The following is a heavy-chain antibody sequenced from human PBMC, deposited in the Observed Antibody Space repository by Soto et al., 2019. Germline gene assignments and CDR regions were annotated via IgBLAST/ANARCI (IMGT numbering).Heavy chain of an antibody. Sequence: ASVKVSCKASGYTFTSYFISWVRQAPGQGLEWMGGISAYNGHTNYAQKFQGRLTMTTEASTTTAYMELRGLRSDDTAVYYCTRRPEEYWHGSAAREDFDYWGQGTLVTVSS. V-gene: IGHV1-18*04. J-gene: IGHJ4*02. D-gene: IGHD3-3*02. CDR2: ISAYNGHT. CDR1: GYTFTSYF. CDR3: TRRPEEYWHGSAAREDFDY.